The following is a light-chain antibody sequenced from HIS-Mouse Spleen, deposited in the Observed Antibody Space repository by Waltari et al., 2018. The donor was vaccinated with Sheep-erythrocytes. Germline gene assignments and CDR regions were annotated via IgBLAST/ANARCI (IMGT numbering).Light chain of an antibody. J-gene: IGLJ3*02. V-gene: IGLV2-8*01. CDR3: SSYAGSNNWV. CDR1: SRHVGCYTF. CDR2: EVS. Sequence: QSALTQPPSASGSPGQSVTISCTGTSRHVGCYTFAPWYQQPPGKAPKLIIYEVSKRPSGVPDRFSGSKSGNTASLTVSGLQAEDEADYYCSSYAGSNNWVFGGGTKLTVL.